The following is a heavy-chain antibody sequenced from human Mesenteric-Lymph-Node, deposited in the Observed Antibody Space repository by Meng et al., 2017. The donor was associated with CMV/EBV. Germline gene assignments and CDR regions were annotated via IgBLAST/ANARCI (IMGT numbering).Heavy chain of an antibody. Sequence: SGGPFSSYAISWVRQAPGQGLEWMGGIIPIFGTANYAQKFQGRVTITADESTSTAYMELSSLRSEDTAVYYCARVPSASSSLGGDYWGQGTLVTVSS. J-gene: IGHJ4*02. V-gene: IGHV1-69*01. CDR3: ARVPSASSSLGGDY. D-gene: IGHD6-13*01. CDR1: GGPFSSYA. CDR2: IIPIFGTA.